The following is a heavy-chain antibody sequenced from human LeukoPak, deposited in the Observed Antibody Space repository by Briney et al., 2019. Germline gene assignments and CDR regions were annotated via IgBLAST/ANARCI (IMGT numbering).Heavy chain of an antibody. CDR3: APSTRVGAALVYY. CDR1: GYTITELS. D-gene: IGHD1-26*01. J-gene: IGHJ4*02. V-gene: IGHV1-24*01. CDR2: INPEDGGT. Sequence: ASVKVSCKVSGYTITELSMHWVRQAPGQGLEWMGGINPEDGGTNYAHKFQGSVAITNDTSINTAYIELSSLRSDDTAEDYCAPSTRVGAALVYYWGQGTLVTVSS.